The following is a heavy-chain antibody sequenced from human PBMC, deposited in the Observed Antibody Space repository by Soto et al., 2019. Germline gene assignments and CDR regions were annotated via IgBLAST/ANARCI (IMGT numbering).Heavy chain of an antibody. D-gene: IGHD1-7*01. CDR3: ARVGVTGGLLNSNYFPWFDP. J-gene: IGHJ5*02. CDR2: IYYSGST. V-gene: IGHV4-31*03. CDR1: GGSISSGGYY. Sequence: PSETLSLTCTVSGGSISSGGYYWSWIRQHPGKGLEWIGYIYYSGSTYYNPSLKSRVTISVDTSKNQFSLKLSSVTAADTAVYYCARVGVTGGLLNSNYFPWFDPWGQGTLVTVSS.